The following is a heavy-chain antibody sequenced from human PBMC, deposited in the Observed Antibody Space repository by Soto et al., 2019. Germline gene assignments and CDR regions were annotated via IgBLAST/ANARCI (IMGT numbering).Heavy chain of an antibody. CDR1: GYTFSTYA. D-gene: IGHD5-12*01. Sequence: GSSVKCSFKASGYTFSTYAIHWVRQAPGQMLECMGWINPGSGNRKYSQNFQGRVTISGDTYASTAFMELSSLTSEDTAVYYCTTAEGGRSWSGGWIYWG. CDR2: INPGSGNR. J-gene: IGHJ4*01. V-gene: IGHV1-3*01. CDR3: TTAEGGRSWSGGWIY.